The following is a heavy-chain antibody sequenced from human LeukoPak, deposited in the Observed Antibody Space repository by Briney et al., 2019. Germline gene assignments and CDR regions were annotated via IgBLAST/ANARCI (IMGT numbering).Heavy chain of an antibody. V-gene: IGHV3-15*01. J-gene: IGHJ4*02. D-gene: IGHD3-10*01. CDR3: IPSGSGNYYGF. CDR1: GLSFSNVY. Sequence: GGSLRLSCAVSGLSFSNVYMNWVRQAPGKGLERVGRIKSITDGGTTAYAASVKGRFTISRDDSKNTLYLQMDGLKTEDTAVYYCIPSGSGNYYGFWGQGTLVTVSS. CDR2: IKSITDGGTT.